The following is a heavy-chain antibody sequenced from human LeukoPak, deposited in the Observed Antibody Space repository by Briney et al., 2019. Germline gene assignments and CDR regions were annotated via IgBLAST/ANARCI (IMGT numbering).Heavy chain of an antibody. CDR2: IYTSGST. V-gene: IGHV4-61*02. CDR1: GGSISSGSYY. Sequence: SSQTLSLTCTVSGGSISSGSYYWSWIRQPAGKGLEWIGRIYTSGSTNYNPSLKSRVTISVDTSKNQFSLKLSSVTAADTAVYYCAGVFSYPLRAPFDPWSQGTLVTVSS. D-gene: IGHD3-3*01. CDR3: AGVFSYPLRAPFDP. J-gene: IGHJ5*02.